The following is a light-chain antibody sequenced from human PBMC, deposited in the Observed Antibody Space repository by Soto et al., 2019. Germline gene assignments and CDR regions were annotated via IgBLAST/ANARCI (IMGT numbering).Light chain of an antibody. CDR2: DAS. J-gene: IGKJ4*01. CDR1: QSVSSY. CDR3: QHRSNRLT. V-gene: IGKV3-11*01. Sequence: EIVLTQSPATLSLSPGEGATLSCRASQSVSSYLAWYQQKPGQPPRLVIYDASNRATGIPARFSGSGSGTDFTLTISNLEPEDFEVYYCQHRSNRLTFGGGTKVEIK.